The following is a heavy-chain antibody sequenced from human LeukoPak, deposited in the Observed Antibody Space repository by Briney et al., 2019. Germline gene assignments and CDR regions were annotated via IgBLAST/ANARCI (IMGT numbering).Heavy chain of an antibody. CDR2: IYYSGST. CDR1: GGSISSYY. D-gene: IGHD4-23*01. J-gene: IGHJ2*01. V-gene: IGHV4-59*01. CDR3: ARSPDLRWYNWYFDL. Sequence: SETLSLTCTVSGGSISSYYWSWIRQPPGQGLEWIGYIYYSGSTNYNPSLKSRVTISVDTSKNQFSLKLSSVTAADTAVYYCARSPDLRWYNWYFDLWGRGTLVTVSS.